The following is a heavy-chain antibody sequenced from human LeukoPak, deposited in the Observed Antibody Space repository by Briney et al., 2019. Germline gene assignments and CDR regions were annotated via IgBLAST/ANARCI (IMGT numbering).Heavy chain of an antibody. CDR2: IYSGGST. D-gene: IGHD3-10*01. V-gene: IGHV3-53*01. CDR1: GFTVSSNY. Sequence: GGSLRLSCEASGFTVSSNYMSWVRQAPGKGLEWVSVIYSGGSTYYADSVKGRFTTSRDNSKSTLYIQMNSLRAEDTAVYYCARAKPKNMVRGLIMRRESRYYFDYWGQGTLVTVSS. J-gene: IGHJ4*02. CDR3: ARAKPKNMVRGLIMRRESRYYFDY.